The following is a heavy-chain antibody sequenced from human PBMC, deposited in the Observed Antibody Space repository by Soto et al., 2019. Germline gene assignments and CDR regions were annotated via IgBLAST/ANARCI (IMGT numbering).Heavy chain of an antibody. Sequence: SGPTLVNPTQTLTLTCTFSGFSLSTSGMCVSWIRQPPGKALEWLALIDWDDDKYYSTSLKTRLTISKDTSKNQVVLTMTNMDPVDTATYYCAREYYYDSSGYSSPPGHFDYWGQGTLVTVSS. V-gene: IGHV2-70*01. J-gene: IGHJ4*02. CDR2: IDWDDDK. D-gene: IGHD3-22*01. CDR1: GFSLSTSGMC. CDR3: AREYYYDSSGYSSPPGHFDY.